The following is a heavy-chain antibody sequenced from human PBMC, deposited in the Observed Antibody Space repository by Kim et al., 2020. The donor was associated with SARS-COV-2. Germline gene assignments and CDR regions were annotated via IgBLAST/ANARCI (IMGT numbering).Heavy chain of an antibody. Sequence: TTDNPSRERRVTISVDTSKNQFSLGLPSVTSADTAVYYCGRREITGYYDHWGQGTLVTVSS. V-gene: IGHV4-59*01. J-gene: IGHJ4*02. CDR2: T. CDR3: GRREITGYYDH. D-gene: IGHD3-9*01.